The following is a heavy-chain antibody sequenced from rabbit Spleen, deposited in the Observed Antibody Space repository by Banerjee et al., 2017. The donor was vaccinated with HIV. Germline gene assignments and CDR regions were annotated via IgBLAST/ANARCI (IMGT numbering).Heavy chain of an antibody. CDR2: IYAAKGST. Sequence: QEQLVESGGDLVQPGASLTLACTASGFSFSGTYYISWVRQAPGKGLEWIGIIYAAKGSTDYASWVNGRFTISSDNAQSTVDLKMTSLTAADTATYFCARDTSTSFSSYGMDLWGQGTLVTVS. D-gene: IGHD1-1*01. CDR1: GFSFSGTYY. J-gene: IGHJ6*01. V-gene: IGHV1S45*01. CDR3: ARDTSTSFSSYGMDL.